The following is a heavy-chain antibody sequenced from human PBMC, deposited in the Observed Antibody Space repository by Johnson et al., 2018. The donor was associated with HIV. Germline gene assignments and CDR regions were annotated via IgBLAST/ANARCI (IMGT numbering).Heavy chain of an antibody. D-gene: IGHD3-16*01. J-gene: IGHJ3*02. Sequence: VQLVESGGGVVQPGKSLRLSCAASGFTFSRYWMHWVRQAPGKGLVWVSRIDGDGSSITYADFVKGRFTISRDNAKNILYLQMNSLRADDTAVYYCVRVPVVIGGVRKAFDIWGQGTMVTVSS. CDR2: IDGDGSSI. V-gene: IGHV3-74*02. CDR1: GFTFSRYW. CDR3: VRVPVVIGGVRKAFDI.